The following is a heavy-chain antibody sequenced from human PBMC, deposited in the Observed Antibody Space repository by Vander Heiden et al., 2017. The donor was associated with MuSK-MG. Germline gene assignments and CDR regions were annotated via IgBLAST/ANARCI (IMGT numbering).Heavy chain of an antibody. D-gene: IGHD2-8*02. CDR2: IYPGDSDT. Sequence: EVQLVQSGAEVKKPGESLKISCKVSGYNFASQWIGWVRQMPGKGLEWMGIIYPGDSDTRYSPSFQGQVTISADKSINTAYLQWSSLQASDTAMYYCARHGKLSTGCHYFDFWGQGTLLTVSS. CDR1: GYNFASQW. J-gene: IGHJ4*02. V-gene: IGHV5-51*01. CDR3: ARHGKLSTGCHYFDF.